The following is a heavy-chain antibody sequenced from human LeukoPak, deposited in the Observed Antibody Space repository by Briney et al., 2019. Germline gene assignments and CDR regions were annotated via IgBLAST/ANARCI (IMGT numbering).Heavy chain of an antibody. D-gene: IGHD1-14*01. J-gene: IGHJ1*01. V-gene: IGHV3-30*18. CDR3: AKDLRRTPSRSGHFQH. CDR1: GFTFSSYG. CDR2: ISYDGSNK. Sequence: PGGSLRLSCAASGFTFSSYGMHWVRQAPGKGLEWVAVISYDGSNKYYADSVKGRFTISRDNSKNTLYLQMNSLRAEDTAVYYCAKDLRRTPSRSGHFQHWGQGTLVTVSS.